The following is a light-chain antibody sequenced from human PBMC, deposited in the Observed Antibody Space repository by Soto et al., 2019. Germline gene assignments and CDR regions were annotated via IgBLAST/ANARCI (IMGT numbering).Light chain of an antibody. V-gene: IGLV1-47*01. J-gene: IGLJ2*01. Sequence: QSVLTQPPSASGTPGQRVTISCSGSSSNIGSNYVYWYQQLPGAAPKLLIYRNNQRPSGVPDRFSGSKSGTSASLAISGLRSEDEADYYCAAWDDSLSCFVVFGGGTKLTVL. CDR2: RNN. CDR1: SSNIGSNY. CDR3: AAWDDSLSCFVV.